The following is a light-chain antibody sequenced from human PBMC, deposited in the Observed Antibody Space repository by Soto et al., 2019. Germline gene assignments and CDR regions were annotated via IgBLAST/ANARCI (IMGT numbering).Light chain of an antibody. J-gene: IGKJ4*01. CDR1: QSFSTY. CDR2: GIS. CDR3: QKYNTAPLT. V-gene: IGKV1-27*01. Sequence: QITQSASSLSASVGDRVTITFRSSQSFSTYLAWYQQKPGKVPKLLISGISTLQSGVPSRFSGSGYGTEFTLTISNLQHEDVATYYCQKYNTAPLTFGGVTKVDIK.